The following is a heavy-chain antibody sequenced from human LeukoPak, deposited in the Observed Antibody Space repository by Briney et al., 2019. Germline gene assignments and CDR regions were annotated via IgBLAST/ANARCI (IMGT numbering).Heavy chain of an antibody. CDR1: GFRFSSYW. Sequence: GGSLRLSCAASGFRFSSYWMSWVRQAPGKGLEWVATINQDGSEKNYVDSVKGRFTISRDNAKNSLYLQMNSLRAADTAVYYCARGLGTLVPWFDLWGQGTLVSVSS. J-gene: IGHJ5*02. CDR2: INQDGSEK. V-gene: IGHV3-7*05. D-gene: IGHD3-10*01. CDR3: ARGLGTLVPWFDL.